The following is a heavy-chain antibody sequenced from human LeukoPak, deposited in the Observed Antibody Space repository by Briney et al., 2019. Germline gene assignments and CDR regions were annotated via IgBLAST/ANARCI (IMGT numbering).Heavy chain of an antibody. J-gene: IGHJ3*02. V-gene: IGHV1-24*01. CDR3: ATELTYYYGSGRGGGAFDI. CDR1: GYTLTELS. D-gene: IGHD3-10*01. CDR2: FDPEDEDA. Sequence: GASVKVSCKVAGYTLTELSIHWVRQGPGKGLEWMGGFDPEDEDAIYAQKSQGRVTMTEDTTTDTAYMELSSLRSEDTAVYYCATELTYYYGSGRGGGAFDIWGQGTMVTVSS.